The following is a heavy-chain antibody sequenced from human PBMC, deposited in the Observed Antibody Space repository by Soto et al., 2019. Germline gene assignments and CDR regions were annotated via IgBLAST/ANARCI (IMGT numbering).Heavy chain of an antibody. Sequence: GGSLRLSCAASGFTFSNYAMSWVRQAPGKGLEWVSAISGSGDSTYYADSVKGRFTISRDNSKNTLYLQMNSLRAEDTTVCYCAKDVASASSHFVDYWGQGTLVTVSS. D-gene: IGHD2-21*01. J-gene: IGHJ4*02. CDR3: AKDVASASSHFVDY. CDR1: GFTFSNYA. V-gene: IGHV3-23*01. CDR2: ISGSGDST.